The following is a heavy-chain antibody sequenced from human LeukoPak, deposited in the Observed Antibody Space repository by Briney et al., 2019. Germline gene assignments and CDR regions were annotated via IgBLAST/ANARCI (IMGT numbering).Heavy chain of an antibody. D-gene: IGHD3-22*01. CDR2: INPSGGST. J-gene: IGHJ3*02. Sequence: ASVKVSCKASGYTFTSYYMHWVRQAPGQGLEWMGIINPSGGSTIYAQRFQARVTMTRDTSTSKVYMEMSSLRTADKAVYYRDRHRLHRLYYDSGGYYHDAFDIWGQGTMVTVPS. CDR1: GYTFTSYY. CDR3: DRHRLHRLYYDSGGYYHDAFDI. V-gene: IGHV1-46*01.